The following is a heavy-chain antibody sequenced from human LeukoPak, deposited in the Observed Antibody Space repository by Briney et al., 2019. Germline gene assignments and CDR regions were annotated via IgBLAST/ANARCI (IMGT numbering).Heavy chain of an antibody. CDR2: IIPILGIA. J-gene: IGHJ4*02. V-gene: IGHV1-69*04. D-gene: IGHD5-12*01. Sequence: SVKVSCKASGGTFSSYAISWVRQAPGQGLEWMGRIIPILGIANYAQKFQGRVTITADKSTSTAYMELSSLRSEDTAVYYCAKTLSIVATTLDYWGQGTLVTVSS. CDR1: GGTFSSYA. CDR3: AKTLSIVATTLDY.